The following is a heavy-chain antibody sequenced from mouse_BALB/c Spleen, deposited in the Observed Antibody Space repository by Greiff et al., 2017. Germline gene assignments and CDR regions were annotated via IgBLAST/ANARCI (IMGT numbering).Heavy chain of an antibody. D-gene: IGHD1-1*01. CDR1: GFSLTSYD. Sequence: VKVIESGPGLVAPSQSLSITCTVSGFSLTSYDISWIRQPPGKGLEWLGVIWTGGGTNYNSAFMSRLSISKDNSKSQVFLKMNSLQTDDTAIYYCVRDYYGSSKYAMDYWGQGTSVTVSS. CDR3: VRDYYGSSKYAMDY. V-gene: IGHV2-9-2*01. J-gene: IGHJ4*01. CDR2: IWTGGGT.